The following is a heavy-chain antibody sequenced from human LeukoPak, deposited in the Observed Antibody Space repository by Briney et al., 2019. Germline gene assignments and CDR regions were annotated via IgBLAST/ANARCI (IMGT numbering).Heavy chain of an antibody. CDR3: TRAPYSNYVNLDY. V-gene: IGHV3-49*04. Sequence: RSLRLSCTASEFTLGDYATTWVRHAPGKGLGWGGFIRGKAFGGTAEYAASVNGRFTTSSDDSKSIAYLQMNGLKTDDTAVYYCTRAPYSNYVNLDYWGQGTLVTVSS. J-gene: IGHJ4*02. D-gene: IGHD4-11*01. CDR2: IRGKAFGGTA. CDR1: EFTLGDYA.